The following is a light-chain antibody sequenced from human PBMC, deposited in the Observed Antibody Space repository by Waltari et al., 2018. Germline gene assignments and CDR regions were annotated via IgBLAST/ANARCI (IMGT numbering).Light chain of an antibody. Sequence: QSALTQPPSASGSPGQSVAISCTGTSSDVGGYNYVPWYQQYPGKAPKLMIYDVNNRPSGVPDRFSGSKSGNTASLTVSGLQAEDEADYYCNSFAGSNNFPWVFGGGTKLTVL. CDR1: SSDVGGYNY. CDR3: NSFAGSNNFPWV. CDR2: DVN. J-gene: IGLJ3*02. V-gene: IGLV2-8*01.